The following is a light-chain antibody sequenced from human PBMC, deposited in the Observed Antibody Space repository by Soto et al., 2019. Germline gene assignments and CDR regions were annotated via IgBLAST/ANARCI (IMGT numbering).Light chain of an antibody. CDR1: QSVSSN. V-gene: IGKV3-15*01. CDR2: GAS. CDR3: QQYNIWPPWT. J-gene: IGKJ1*01. Sequence: EIVMTQSPATLSVSPGERATLSCRASQSVSSNLAWYQHKPGQAPRLLVYGASTRATGIPARFSGGGSGTEFTLTIRSLQSEDFAVYYCQQYNIWPPWTFGQGTTVDIK.